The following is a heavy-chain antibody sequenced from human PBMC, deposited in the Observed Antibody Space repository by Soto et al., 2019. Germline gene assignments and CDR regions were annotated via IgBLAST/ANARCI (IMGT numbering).Heavy chain of an antibody. CDR2: IYWDEDK. Sequence: QITLNESGPTQVKPRQTLTLTCTSPGFSLTTRGVGVGWNRQSPGKAPAWLALIYWDEDKRYSPSLKSRLTINKVTSKNPVVLTMAGLEPTDTAIYFCAHRVLRMVCRLVTPTAIYFDFWGNGTPVAVSS. D-gene: IGHD3-10*01. J-gene: IGHJ4*01. CDR1: GFSLTTRGVG. CDR3: AHRVLRMVCRLVTPTAIYFDF. V-gene: IGHV2-5*02.